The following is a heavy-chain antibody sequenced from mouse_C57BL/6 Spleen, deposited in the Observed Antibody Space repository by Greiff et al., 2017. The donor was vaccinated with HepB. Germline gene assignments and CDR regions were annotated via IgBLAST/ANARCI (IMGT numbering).Heavy chain of an antibody. J-gene: IGHJ4*01. D-gene: IGHD6-2*01. CDR1: GYTFTSYS. V-gene: IGHV1-12*01. Sequence: QVQLQQSGAELVRPGASVKMSCKASGYTFTSYSMHWVKQTPRQGLEWIGAIYPGNGDTSYNQKFKGKATLTVDKSSSTAYMQLSSLTSEDSAVYFCARFGLWAMDYWGQGTSVTVSS. CDR3: ARFGLWAMDY. CDR2: IYPGNGDT.